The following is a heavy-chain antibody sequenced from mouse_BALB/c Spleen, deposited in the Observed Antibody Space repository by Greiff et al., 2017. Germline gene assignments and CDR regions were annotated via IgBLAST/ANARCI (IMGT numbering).Heavy chain of an antibody. CDR1: GYAFSSYW. V-gene: IGHV1-80*01. J-gene: IGHJ1*01. D-gene: IGHD4-1*01. Sequence: VKLVESGAELVRPGSSVKISCKASGYAFSSYWMNWVKQRPGQGLEWIGQIYPGDGDTNYNGKFKGKATLTADKSSSTAYMQLSSLTSEDSAVYFCARSGSPWYFDVWGAGTTVTVSS. CDR2: IYPGDGDT. CDR3: ARSGSPWYFDV.